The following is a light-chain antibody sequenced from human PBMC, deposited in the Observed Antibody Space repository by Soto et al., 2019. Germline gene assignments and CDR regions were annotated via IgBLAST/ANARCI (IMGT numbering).Light chain of an antibody. CDR3: QSYDIDVTDFYV. CDR1: DSNIGAGFD. V-gene: IGLV1-40*01. J-gene: IGLJ1*01. CDR2: GNT. Sequence: HSVLTQPPSVSGAPGRTVTISCTGSDSNIGAGFDVHWYQQLPGSAPKLLIYGNTRRPSGVPDRFSGSQSGTSASLAISGLQAEDEGEYYCQSYDIDVTDFYVFGTGTKLTV.